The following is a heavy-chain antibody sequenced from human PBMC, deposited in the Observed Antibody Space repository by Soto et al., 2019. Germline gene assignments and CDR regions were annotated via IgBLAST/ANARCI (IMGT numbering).Heavy chain of an antibody. J-gene: IGHJ4*02. V-gene: IGHV1-69*01. CDR1: GGTFSNYP. Sequence: VQLVQSGAEVKKPGSSVKVSCKASGGTFSNYPFIWVRQAPVQGLDWMGGIIPIFGTTDYGQRFQGRVTITAVEATNTAYMELSSLRSDDTALYYCARGLYCGGGCYSHFDYWGQGTLVTVSS. CDR2: IIPIFGTT. CDR3: ARGLYCGGGCYSHFDY. D-gene: IGHD2-21*02.